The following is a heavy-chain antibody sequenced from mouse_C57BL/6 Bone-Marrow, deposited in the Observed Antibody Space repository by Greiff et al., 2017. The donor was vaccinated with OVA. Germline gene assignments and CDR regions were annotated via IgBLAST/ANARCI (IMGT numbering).Heavy chain of an antibody. CDR2: IDPENGDT. D-gene: IGHD2-1*01. Sequence: EVMLVESGAELVRPGASVKLSCTASGFNIKDDYMHWVKQRPEQGLEWIGWIDPENGDTAYASKFQGKATITADTSSNTAYLQLSSLTSEDTAVYYCTSYGNFDYWGQGTTLTVSS. CDR3: TSYGNFDY. V-gene: IGHV14-4*01. J-gene: IGHJ2*01. CDR1: GFNIKDDY.